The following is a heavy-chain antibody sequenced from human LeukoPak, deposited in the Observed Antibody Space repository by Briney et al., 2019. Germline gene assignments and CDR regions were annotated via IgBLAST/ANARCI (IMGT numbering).Heavy chain of an antibody. Sequence: PSETLSLTCTVSGGSISSGDYYWSWIRQPPGKGLEWIGYIYYSGSTYYNPSLKSRVTISVDTSKNQLSLKLSSVTAADTAVYYCARWTVTNVYYFDYWGQGTLVTVSS. V-gene: IGHV4-30-4*01. J-gene: IGHJ4*02. CDR1: GGSISSGDYY. CDR3: ARWTVTNVYYFDY. CDR2: IYYSGST. D-gene: IGHD4-17*01.